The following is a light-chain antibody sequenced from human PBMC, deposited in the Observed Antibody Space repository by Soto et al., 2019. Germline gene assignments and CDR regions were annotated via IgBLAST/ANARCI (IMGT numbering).Light chain of an antibody. V-gene: IGLV1-40*01. Sequence: QSVLTQPPSVSGAPGQRVTISCTGSSSNIGAGYDVHWYQQLPGTAPKLLIYGNGNRPSGVPDRFSGSKSGTSASLAITGFQAEDEADYYCQSYDSSLSGSEVFGTGTKVTVL. CDR1: SSNIGAGYD. J-gene: IGLJ1*01. CDR3: QSYDSSLSGSEV. CDR2: GNG.